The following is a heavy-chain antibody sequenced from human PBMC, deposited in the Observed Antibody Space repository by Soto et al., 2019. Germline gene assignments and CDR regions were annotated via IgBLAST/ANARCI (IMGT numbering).Heavy chain of an antibody. CDR2: IYHSGNT. V-gene: IGHV4-4*02. CDR1: GGSISSSNW. CDR3: ARRWGEGRVDY. Sequence: QVQLQESGPGLVKPSGTLSLTCAVSGGSISSSNWWRWVRQPPGKGHEWIGEIYHSGNTNFNPSLKSRVTMAVDKSRNQCSMKLSSVTAADTAVYYCARRWGEGRVDYWGQGTLVTVSS. D-gene: IGHD3-10*01. J-gene: IGHJ4*02.